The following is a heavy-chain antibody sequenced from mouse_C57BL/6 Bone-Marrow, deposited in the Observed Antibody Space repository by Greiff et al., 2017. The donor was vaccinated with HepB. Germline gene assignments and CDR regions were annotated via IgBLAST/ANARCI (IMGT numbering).Heavy chain of an antibody. CDR1: GFTFSDYG. D-gene: IGHD2-4*01. CDR3: ARRDIDYPAY. V-gene: IGHV5-17*01. Sequence: EVKVVESGGGLVKPGGSLKLSCAASGFTFSDYGMHWVRQAPEKGLEWVAYISSGSSTIYYADTVKGRFTISRDNAKNTLFLQMTSLRSEDTAMYYCARRDIDYPAYWGQGTLVTVSA. J-gene: IGHJ3*01. CDR2: ISSGSSTI.